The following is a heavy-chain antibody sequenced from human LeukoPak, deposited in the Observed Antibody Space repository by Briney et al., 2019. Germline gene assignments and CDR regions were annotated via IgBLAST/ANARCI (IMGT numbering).Heavy chain of an antibody. Sequence: SQTLSLTCTVSGGSISSGGYYWSWIRQHPGKGLEWIGYIYYSGSTYYNPSLKSRVTISVDTSKNQFSLKLSSVTAADTAVYYCARGPDSSGRKDLYYFDYWGQGTLVTVSS. CDR1: GGSISSGGYY. J-gene: IGHJ4*02. V-gene: IGHV4-31*03. CDR3: ARGPDSSGRKDLYYFDY. CDR2: IYYSGST. D-gene: IGHD3-22*01.